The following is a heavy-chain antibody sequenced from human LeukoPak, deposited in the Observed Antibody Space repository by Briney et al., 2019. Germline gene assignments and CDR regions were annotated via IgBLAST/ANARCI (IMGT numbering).Heavy chain of an antibody. J-gene: IGHJ4*02. Sequence: SETLSLTCTVSGGPISSYYWSWIRQPPGKGLEWIGYIYYSGSTYYNASLQSRATISIDMSKNQFSLRLSSVTAADTAMYYCVKSGGYGLIDYWGQGTLVTVSS. CDR1: GGPISSYY. V-gene: IGHV4-59*04. CDR2: IYYSGST. CDR3: VKSGGYGLIDY. D-gene: IGHD6-19*01.